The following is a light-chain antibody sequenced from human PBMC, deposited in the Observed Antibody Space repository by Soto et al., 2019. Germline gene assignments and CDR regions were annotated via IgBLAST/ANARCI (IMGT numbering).Light chain of an antibody. CDR3: CSYAGGTRVV. CDR1: SSDVGSYNL. V-gene: IGLV2-23*01. CDR2: EDI. Sequence: QSALTQPASVSGSPGQSITISCTGTSSDVGSYNLVSWYQQHPGKAPKLMIYEDIERPSGVSNRFSGSKSGNTASLTISGLQTEDEADYYCCSYAGGTRVVFGGGTSSPS. J-gene: IGLJ2*01.